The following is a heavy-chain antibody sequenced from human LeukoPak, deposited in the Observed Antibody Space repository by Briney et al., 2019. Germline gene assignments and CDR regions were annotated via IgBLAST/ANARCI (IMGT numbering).Heavy chain of an antibody. CDR1: GGSVSSYY. J-gene: IGHJ3*02. CDR3: VRDWEGFNFDI. CDR2: VYNSGST. D-gene: IGHD1-26*01. Sequence: SETLSLTCTVSGGSVSSYYWSWVRQPPGEGLEWIAYVYNSGSTNYNPSLKSRVTISVDSSKNQFPLKMNSVTAADTAVYYCVRDWEGFNFDIWGQGTMVTVSS. V-gene: IGHV4-59*02.